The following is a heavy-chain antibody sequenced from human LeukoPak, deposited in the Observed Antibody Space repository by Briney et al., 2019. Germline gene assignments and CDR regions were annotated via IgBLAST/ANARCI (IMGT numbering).Heavy chain of an antibody. Sequence: PSETLSLTCTVSGGSISSYYWSWIRQPPGKGLEWIGYIYYSGSTNYNPSLKGRVTISVDTSKNQFSLKLSSVTAADTAVYYCARHVGSGNEADYWGQGTLVTVSS. J-gene: IGHJ4*02. CDR2: IYYSGST. D-gene: IGHD1-1*01. CDR3: ARHVGSGNEADY. V-gene: IGHV4-59*08. CDR1: GGSISSYY.